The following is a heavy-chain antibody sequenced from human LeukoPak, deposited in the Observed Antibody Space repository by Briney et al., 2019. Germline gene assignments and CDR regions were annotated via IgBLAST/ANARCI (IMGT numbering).Heavy chain of an antibody. CDR3: ARLYCSSASCPAFDP. J-gene: IGHJ5*02. CDR2: IEQDGSEK. CDR1: GFTFSTYW. Sequence: GGSLRLSCAASGFTFSTYWVSWVRQAPGTGLGWVANIEQDGSEKYYVDSVKGRFTISRDNAKNSLYLHMNSLRAEDTALYYCARLYCSSASCPAFDPWGQGTLVTVSS. V-gene: IGHV3-7*03. D-gene: IGHD2-2*01.